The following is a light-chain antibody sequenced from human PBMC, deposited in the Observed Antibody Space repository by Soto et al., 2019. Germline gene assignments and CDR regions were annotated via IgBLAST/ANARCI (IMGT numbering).Light chain of an antibody. CDR3: QSYDNSLSGPVV. CDR2: ANT. V-gene: IGLV1-40*01. Sequence: QSVLTQPPSVSGAPGQRVTISCTGRSSNIGANYDVHWYQVLPGTSPKLLIYANTNRPSGVPDRFSCSKSGTSASLAITGLQAEDEADYYCQSYDNSLSGPVVFGGGTKLTVL. J-gene: IGLJ3*02. CDR1: SSNIGANYD.